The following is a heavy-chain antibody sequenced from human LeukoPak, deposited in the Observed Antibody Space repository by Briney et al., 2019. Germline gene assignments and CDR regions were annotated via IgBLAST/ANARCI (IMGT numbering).Heavy chain of an antibody. Sequence: GGSLRLSCAASGFTFSRFGMNWVRQAPGKGLEWVSYISSSSSNIIYYADSVKGRFTISRDNAKNSLYLHMNSLRDEDTAVYYCARGSIGEPYDYWGQGTLVTVSS. V-gene: IGHV3-48*02. D-gene: IGHD1-26*01. CDR2: ISSSSSNII. CDR3: ARGSIGEPYDY. CDR1: GFTFSRFG. J-gene: IGHJ4*02.